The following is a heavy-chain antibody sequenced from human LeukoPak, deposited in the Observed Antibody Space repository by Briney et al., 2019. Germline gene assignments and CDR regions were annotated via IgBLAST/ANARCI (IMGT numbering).Heavy chain of an antibody. V-gene: IGHV4-59*01. D-gene: IGHD6-13*01. CDR2: IYYSGST. CDR1: GGSISRYY. CDR3: ARGRSSSWYDAYDY. Sequence: SETLSLTCTVSGGSISRYYWSWIRQPPGKGLEWIGYIYYSGSTNYNPSLKSRVTISVDTSKNQFSLKLSSVTAADTAVYYCARGRSSSWYDAYDYWDQGTLVTVSS. J-gene: IGHJ4*02.